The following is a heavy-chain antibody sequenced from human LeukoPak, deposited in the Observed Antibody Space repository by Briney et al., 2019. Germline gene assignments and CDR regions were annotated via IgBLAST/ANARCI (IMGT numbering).Heavy chain of an antibody. J-gene: IGHJ5*02. D-gene: IGHD3-3*02. CDR3: ARDFFSNLGRFDP. Sequence: PSETLSVTCTVSGGSISSYYWSWIRQPPGKGLEWIGYIYYSGSTNYNPSLKSRVTISVDMSKNQFSLKLSSVTAADTAVYYCARDFFSNLGRFDPWGQGTLVTVSS. CDR1: GGSISSYY. V-gene: IGHV4-59*01. CDR2: IYYSGST.